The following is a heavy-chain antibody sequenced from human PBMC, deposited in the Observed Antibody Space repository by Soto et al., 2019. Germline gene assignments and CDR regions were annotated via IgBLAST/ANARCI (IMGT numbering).Heavy chain of an antibody. CDR3: GDLTWGASYFP. J-gene: IGHJ4*02. D-gene: IGHD3-22*01. CDR1: GFIFNDYA. Sequence: GGSLRLSCAASGFIFNDYAMHWVRQAPGKGLEWVSFIWYDGSNKHYADSVEGRFTIARDNTKNTLHLQMNSLRLEDTAVYYCGDLTWGASYFPWGQGTLVTVSS. V-gene: IGHV3-30*02. CDR2: IWYDGSNK.